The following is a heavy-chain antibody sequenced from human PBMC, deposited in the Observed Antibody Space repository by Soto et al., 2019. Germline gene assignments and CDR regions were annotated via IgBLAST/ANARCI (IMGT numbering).Heavy chain of an antibody. J-gene: IGHJ6*02. V-gene: IGHV4-4*07. D-gene: IGHD5-12*01. Sequence: QVQLQESGPGLVKPSETLSVTCSVSGGSIRDYYWSWIRQPAGKGLEWIGRMYISGSTKYNPSLKSRVTMSADTSVNQFSLTLISVTAADTATYYCARMYNSGFYRPEGDYYFYGMDVWGQGTTVTV. CDR3: ARMYNSGFYRPEGDYYFYGMDV. CDR1: GGSIRDYY. CDR2: MYISGST.